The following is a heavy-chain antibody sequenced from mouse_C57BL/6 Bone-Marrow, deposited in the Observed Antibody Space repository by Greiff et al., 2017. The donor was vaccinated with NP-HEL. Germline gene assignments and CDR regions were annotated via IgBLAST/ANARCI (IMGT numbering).Heavy chain of an antibody. Sequence: VKLMESGAELARPGASVKLSCKASGYTFTSYGISWVKQRTGPGLEWIGEIYPRSGNTYYNEKFKGKATLTADKSSSTAYMELRSLTSEDSAVYFCDDYRFAYWGQGTLVTVSA. CDR1: GYTFTSYG. D-gene: IGHD2-4*01. CDR2: IYPRSGNT. J-gene: IGHJ3*01. V-gene: IGHV1-81*01. CDR3: DDYRFAY.